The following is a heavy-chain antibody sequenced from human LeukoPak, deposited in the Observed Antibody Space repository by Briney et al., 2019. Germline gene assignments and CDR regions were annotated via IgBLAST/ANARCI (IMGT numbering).Heavy chain of an antibody. D-gene: IGHD6-13*01. CDR1: GITLSNYG. J-gene: IGHJ5*02. CDR3: AKGAAAGKVDWFDP. V-gene: IGHV3-23*01. CDR2: ISDTGGRT. Sequence: GGSLRLSCAVSGITLSNYGMTWVRQAPGKGLEWVAGISDTGGRTNYADSVKGRFTISRDHPKNTLYLQMNSLRAEDTAVYYCAKGAAAGKVDWFDPWGQGTLVTVSS.